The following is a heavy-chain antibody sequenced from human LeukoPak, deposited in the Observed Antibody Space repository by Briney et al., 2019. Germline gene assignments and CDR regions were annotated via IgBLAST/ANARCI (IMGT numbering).Heavy chain of an antibody. J-gene: IGHJ5*02. CDR3: AREYSMNWFDP. D-gene: IGHD2-15*01. CDR1: GFSFSSYG. V-gene: IGHV3-7*03. CDR2: IKQDGSEK. Sequence: GRSLRLSCAASGFSFSSYGVHWVRQAPGKGLEWVANIKQDGSEKYYVDSVKGRFTISRDNAKNSLYLQMNSLRAEDTAVYYCAREYSMNWFDPWGQGTLVTVSS.